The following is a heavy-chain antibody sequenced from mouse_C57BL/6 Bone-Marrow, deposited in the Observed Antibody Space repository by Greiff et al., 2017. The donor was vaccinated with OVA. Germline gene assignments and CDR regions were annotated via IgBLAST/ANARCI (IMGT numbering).Heavy chain of an antibody. J-gene: IGHJ4*01. Sequence: DVKLVESGGDLVKPGGSLKLSCAASGFTFSSYGMSWVRQTPDKRLEWVATISSGGSYTYYPDSVKGRFTISRDNAKNTLYLQMSSLKSEDTAMYYCARRYGSSYPYYYAMDYWGQGTSVTVSS. CDR3: ARRYGSSYPYYYAMDY. V-gene: IGHV5-6*02. D-gene: IGHD1-1*01. CDR1: GFTFSSYG. CDR2: ISSGGSYT.